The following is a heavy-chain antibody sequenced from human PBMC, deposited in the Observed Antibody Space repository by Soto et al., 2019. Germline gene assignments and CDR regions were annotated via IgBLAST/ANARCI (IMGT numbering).Heavy chain of an antibody. CDR2: IYYSGST. CDR3: ARQGSTMVRGVIYYYYGMDV. Sequence: PSETLSLTCTVSGGSISSSSYYWGWIRQPPGKGLEWIGSIYYSGSTYYNPSLKSRVTISVDTSKNQFSLKLSSVTAADTAVYYCARQGSTMVRGVIYYYYGMDVWGQGTTVT. V-gene: IGHV4-39*01. J-gene: IGHJ6*02. D-gene: IGHD3-10*01. CDR1: GGSISSSSYY.